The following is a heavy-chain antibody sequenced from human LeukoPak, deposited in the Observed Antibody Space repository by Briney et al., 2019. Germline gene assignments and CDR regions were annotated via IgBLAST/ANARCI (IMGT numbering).Heavy chain of an antibody. J-gene: IGHJ4*02. Sequence: PGGSLRLSCAASGFTFSSYGMHWVRQAPGKGLEWVAYIQYDGSNQQYADSVKGRFTISRDNSKNTLYLQMNSLRAEDTAVYYCAKVQLLWFGELSPWMRSLDHSSGCYFDYWGQGTLVTVSS. V-gene: IGHV3-30*02. CDR2: IQYDGSNQ. D-gene: IGHD3-10*01. CDR3: AKVQLLWFGELSPWMRSLDHSSGCYFDY. CDR1: GFTFSSYG.